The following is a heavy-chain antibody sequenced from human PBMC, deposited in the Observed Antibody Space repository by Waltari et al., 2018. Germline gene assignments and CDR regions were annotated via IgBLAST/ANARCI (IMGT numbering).Heavy chain of an antibody. CDR3: ARIILGATDDYSYAMDV. Sequence: QVQLQESGPGLVKPSGTLSLTCAVPGGSIGRINLWPWVGQPPGKGLEWIGEIDHNGNTNYNPSLKSRVTMSVDKSKNQFSLKLRSVTAADTAIYYCARIILGATDDYSYAMDVWGQGITVTVSS. CDR2: IDHNGNT. CDR1: GGSIGRINL. V-gene: IGHV4-4*02. J-gene: IGHJ6*02. D-gene: IGHD1-26*01.